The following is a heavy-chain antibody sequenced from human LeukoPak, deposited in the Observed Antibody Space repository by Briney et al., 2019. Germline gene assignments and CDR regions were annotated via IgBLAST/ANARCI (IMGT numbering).Heavy chain of an antibody. D-gene: IGHD6-19*01. CDR3: ARSGFSTGFYLDF. Sequence: ALVKVSCKASGYTFTGQFIHWLRQAPGQGLEWMGWIDPPSGAPHYAQKFQDTITLTRDTSNATAYMEVHRLQTDDTAVYYCARSGFSTGFYLDFWGQGTPISVSS. CDR2: IDPPSGAP. J-gene: IGHJ4*02. CDR1: GYTFTGQF. V-gene: IGHV1-2*02.